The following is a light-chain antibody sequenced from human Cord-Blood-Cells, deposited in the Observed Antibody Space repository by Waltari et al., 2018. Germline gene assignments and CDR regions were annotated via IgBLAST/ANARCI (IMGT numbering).Light chain of an antibody. CDR3: QSYDSSLRV. V-gene: IGLV1-40*01. J-gene: IGLJ2*01. Sequence: QSVLTQPRSVSAAPGQRVTISCTGSSSNIGAGYDVHWYHQLPGTAPKLLIYGNSNRPAGVPDRFAGSKSGTSASLAITGLQAEDEADYYCQSYDSSLRVFGGGTKLTVL. CDR2: GNS. CDR1: SSNIGAGYD.